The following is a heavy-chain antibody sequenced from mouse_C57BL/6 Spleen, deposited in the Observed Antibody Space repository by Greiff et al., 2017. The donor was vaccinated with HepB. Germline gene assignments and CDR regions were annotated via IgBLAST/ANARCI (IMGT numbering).Heavy chain of an antibody. CDR1: GYTFTSYT. Sequence: VQLVESGAELARPGASVKMSCKASGYTFTSYTMHWVKQRPGQGLEWIGYINPSSGYTKYNQKFKDKATLTADKSSSTAYMQLSSLTSEDSAVYYCARSYGSSYRYFDVWGTGTTVTVAS. V-gene: IGHV1-4*01. J-gene: IGHJ1*03. CDR2: INPSSGYT. D-gene: IGHD1-1*01. CDR3: ARSYGSSYRYFDV.